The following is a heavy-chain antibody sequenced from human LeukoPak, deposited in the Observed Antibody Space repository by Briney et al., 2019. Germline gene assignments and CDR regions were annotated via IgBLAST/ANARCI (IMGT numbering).Heavy chain of an antibody. V-gene: IGHV5-51*01. J-gene: IGHJ4*02. CDR3: ARRSGVGAEPYYFDY. CDR2: IYPSDSDT. Sequence: GESLKISCKASGYSFGIYWIGWVRQMPGKGLEWIGIIYPSDSDTRYSPSFQGQVTISADQSFSTTYLQWSSLKAADTAMYYCARRSGVGAEPYYFDYWSQGALVTVSS. CDR1: GYSFGIYW. D-gene: IGHD2-15*01.